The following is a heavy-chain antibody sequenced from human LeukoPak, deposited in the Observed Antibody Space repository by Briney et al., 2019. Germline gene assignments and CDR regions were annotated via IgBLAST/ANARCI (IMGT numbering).Heavy chain of an antibody. CDR3: ATGSSIAAAGTDFDY. Sequence: GGSLRLSCAASGFTFSGYRMHWVRQAPGKGLVWVSRISSDGSSIRYADSVKGRFTISRDNAKNSLYLQMNSLRAEDTALYYCATGSSIAAAGTDFDYWGQGTLVTVSS. V-gene: IGHV3-74*01. CDR1: GFTFSGYR. CDR2: ISSDGSSI. J-gene: IGHJ4*02. D-gene: IGHD6-13*01.